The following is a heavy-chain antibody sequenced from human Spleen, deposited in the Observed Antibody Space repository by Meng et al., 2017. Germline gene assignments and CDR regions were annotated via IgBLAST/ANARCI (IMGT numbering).Heavy chain of an antibody. D-gene: IGHD3-9*01. V-gene: IGHV4-61*08. CDR1: GDSISSDDNY. CDR2: IYYSGNT. Sequence: SETLSLTCIVSGDSISSDDNYWSWLRQHAGKGLEWIGYIYYSGNTNYNPSLKSRVTISVDTSKNQFSLKLSSVTAADTAVYYCAREFLTGYIDYWGQGTLVTVSS. CDR3: AREFLTGYIDY. J-gene: IGHJ4*02.